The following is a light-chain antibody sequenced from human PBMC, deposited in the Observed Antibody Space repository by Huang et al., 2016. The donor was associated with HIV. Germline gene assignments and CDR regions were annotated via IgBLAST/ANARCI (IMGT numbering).Light chain of an antibody. Sequence: EIVLTQSPGTLSLSPGERATLSCRTSQSLSSNYLAWYQHKVGPAPRLLNYGASSRATGIPDRFNGSGSGTDFTLTISRLEPEDFAVYYCQQCGSSPPTFGQGTKLEIK. CDR2: GAS. CDR3: QQCGSSPPT. J-gene: IGKJ2*01. V-gene: IGKV3-20*01. CDR1: QSLSSNY.